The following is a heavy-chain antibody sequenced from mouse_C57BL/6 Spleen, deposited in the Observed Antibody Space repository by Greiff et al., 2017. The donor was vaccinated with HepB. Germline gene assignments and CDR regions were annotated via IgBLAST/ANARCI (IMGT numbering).Heavy chain of an antibody. D-gene: IGHD2-3*01. Sequence: EVKLVESGGGLVKPGGSPKLSCAASGFTFSDYGMHWVRQAPEKGLEWVAYISSGSSTIYYADTVKGRFTISRDNAKNTLFLQMTSLRSEDTAMYYCASDGYYAMDYWGQGTSVTVSS. CDR1: GFTFSDYG. J-gene: IGHJ4*01. CDR3: ASDGYYAMDY. V-gene: IGHV5-17*01. CDR2: ISSGSSTI.